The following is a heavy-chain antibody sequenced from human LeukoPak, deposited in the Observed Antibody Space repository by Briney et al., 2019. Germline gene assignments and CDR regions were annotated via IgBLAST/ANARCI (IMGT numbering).Heavy chain of an antibody. V-gene: IGHV1-18*01. D-gene: IGHD3-22*01. CDR1: GYTFTSYG. J-gene: IGHJ3*02. Sequence: ASVKVSCKASGYTFTSYGISWVRQAPGQGLEWMGWISAYNGNTNYAQKLQGRVTMTTDTSTSTAYMELSSLRSEDTAVYYCGRDPNYYDSSGYLPGAFDIWGQGTMVTVSS. CDR2: ISAYNGNT. CDR3: GRDPNYYDSSGYLPGAFDI.